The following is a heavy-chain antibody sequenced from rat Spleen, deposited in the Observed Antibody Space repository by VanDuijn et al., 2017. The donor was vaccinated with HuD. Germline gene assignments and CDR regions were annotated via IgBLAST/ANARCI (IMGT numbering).Heavy chain of an antibody. V-gene: IGHV2-63*01. CDR2: VRYNGDT. CDR1: GFSLSSYG. CDR3: TTATEGPYVMDA. Sequence: QVQLKESGPGLVQPSQTLSLTCTVSGFSLSSYGVIWVRQPPGKGREWMGRVRYNGDTSYNSVLKSRLSISRDTSKNQVFLKMNSLQTDDTGTYYCTTATEGPYVMDAWGQGASVTVSS. D-gene: IGHD1-11*01. J-gene: IGHJ4*01.